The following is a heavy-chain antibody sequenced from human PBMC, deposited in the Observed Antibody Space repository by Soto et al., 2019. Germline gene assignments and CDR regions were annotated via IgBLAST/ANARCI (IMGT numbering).Heavy chain of an antibody. CDR1: GGTFRTYA. V-gene: IGHV1-69*12. CDR2: IIPIFGTV. Sequence: QVQLLQSGAEVKKPGSSVRVSCEASGGTFRTYAISWVRQAPGQGLEWMGEIIPIFGTVNYAQKFQGRVTITADEPXTXVXLDLRSLRSEDTAVYYCAKGAVAGTPTSYYYYGMDVWGQGTTVTVSS. J-gene: IGHJ6*02. D-gene: IGHD6-19*01. CDR3: AKGAVAGTPTSYYYYGMDV.